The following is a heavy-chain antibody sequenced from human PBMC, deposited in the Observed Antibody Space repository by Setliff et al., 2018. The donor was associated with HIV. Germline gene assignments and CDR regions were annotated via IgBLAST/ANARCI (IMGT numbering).Heavy chain of an antibody. D-gene: IGHD3-16*01. V-gene: IGHV4-59*01. CDR1: GGSIRSYY. Sequence: SETLSLTCSVTGGSIRSYYWSWIRQSPGKGLEWIGYIYFSGSTSYNPSLKSRLTISVDTSKNQFSLKLSSVTAADTAVYYCARVGDQWGQGTLVTVS. J-gene: IGHJ4*02. CDR3: ARVGDQ. CDR2: IYFSGST.